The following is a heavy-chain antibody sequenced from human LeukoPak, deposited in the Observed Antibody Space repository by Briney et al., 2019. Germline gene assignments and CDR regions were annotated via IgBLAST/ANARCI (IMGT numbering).Heavy chain of an antibody. V-gene: IGHV3-11*06. CDR1: GFTFSDFY. D-gene: IGHD3-10*01. CDR2: ISSSSTDT. CDR3: ARKTYYYDSGSYSKSYYFDY. J-gene: IGHJ4*02. Sequence: PGGSLRLSRAASGFTFSDFYMSWIRQAPGKGLEWLSDISSSSTDTNYADSVKGRFTITRDNAKNSLSLQLNSLRAEDTAVYYCARKTYYYDSGSYSKSYYFDYWGQGTLVTVSS.